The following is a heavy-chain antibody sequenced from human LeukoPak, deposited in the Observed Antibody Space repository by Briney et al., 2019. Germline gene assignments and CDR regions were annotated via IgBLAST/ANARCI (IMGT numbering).Heavy chain of an antibody. Sequence: ESSETLSLTCTVSGGSISSGSYYWSWIRQPAGKGLEWIGRIYTSGSTNYNPSLKSRVTISVDTSKNQFSLKLSSVTAADTAVYYCARQQEEWELLRPPSGWFDPWGQGTLVTVSS. CDR3: ARQQEEWELLRPPSGWFDP. D-gene: IGHD1-26*01. CDR1: GGSISSGSYY. J-gene: IGHJ5*02. V-gene: IGHV4-61*02. CDR2: IYTSGST.